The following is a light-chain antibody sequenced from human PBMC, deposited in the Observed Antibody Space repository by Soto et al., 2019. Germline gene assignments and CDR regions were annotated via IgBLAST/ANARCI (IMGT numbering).Light chain of an antibody. Sequence: QLVLTQPPSVSGAPGQRVTISCTGSSSNIGAGYDVHWYQQLPGTAPKLLIHGNTNRPSGVPDRISGSKSGTSASLAITGLQPEDEADYYCQSYDSSLSGYVFGTGTKLTVL. CDR1: SSNIGAGYD. J-gene: IGLJ1*01. CDR3: QSYDSSLSGYV. V-gene: IGLV1-40*01. CDR2: GNT.